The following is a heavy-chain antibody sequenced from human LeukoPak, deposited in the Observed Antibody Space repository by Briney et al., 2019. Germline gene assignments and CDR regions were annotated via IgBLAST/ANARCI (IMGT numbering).Heavy chain of an antibody. CDR3: VRVRWLQANGDV. Sequence: SETLSLTCAVYGGSFTDYYWNWIRQSPEKGLEWIGEINNSGNTNYNPSLESRVAISVDTSNKQFSLRLSSVTGADTAVYYCVRVRWLQANGDVWGQGTTVTVSS. V-gene: IGHV4-34*01. J-gene: IGHJ6*02. CDR1: GGSFTDYY. CDR2: INNSGNT. D-gene: IGHD5-24*01.